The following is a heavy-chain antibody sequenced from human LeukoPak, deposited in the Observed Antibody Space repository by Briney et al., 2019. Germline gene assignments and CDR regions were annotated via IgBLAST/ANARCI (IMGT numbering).Heavy chain of an antibody. Sequence: GGSLGLSCAASGFTFSTYYMNWVRQAPGKGLEWVSSISSSSTYIYYADSVKGRFTISRDNAKNSLYLQMNSLRAEDTAVYYCARVLSYGDYGYYYYYMDVWGKGTTVTISS. CDR3: ARVLSYGDYGYYYYYMDV. CDR2: ISSSSTYI. J-gene: IGHJ6*03. CDR1: GFTFSTYY. V-gene: IGHV3-21*01. D-gene: IGHD4-17*01.